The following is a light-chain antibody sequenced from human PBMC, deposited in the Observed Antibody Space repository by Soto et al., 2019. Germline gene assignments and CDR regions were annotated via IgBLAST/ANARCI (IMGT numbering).Light chain of an antibody. V-gene: IGKV3-11*01. Sequence: EIVLTQSPATLSLSPGERATLSCRASQSVGYHLAWYQQKPGQAPRLLIYDASNRATGIPARFSGSGSGTDFTLTISSLEPEDSGIYYCQQSHSPPRTFGQGTKVDIK. CDR2: DAS. J-gene: IGKJ1*01. CDR3: QQSHSPPRT. CDR1: QSVGYH.